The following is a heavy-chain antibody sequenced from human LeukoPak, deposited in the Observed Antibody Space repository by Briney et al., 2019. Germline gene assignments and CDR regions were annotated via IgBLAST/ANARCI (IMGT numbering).Heavy chain of an antibody. V-gene: IGHV1-46*01. D-gene: IGHD4-17*01. Sequence: GASVKVSCKASGYTFTSYYMNWVRQAPGQGLEWMGKINASGGSTSYAQKFQGRVTMTRDTSTSTVYMELSSLRSEDTAVYYCARGWWGTDYGWTNWFDPWGQGTLVTVSS. CDR3: ARGWWGTDYGWTNWFDP. CDR2: INASGGST. J-gene: IGHJ5*02. CDR1: GYTFTSYY.